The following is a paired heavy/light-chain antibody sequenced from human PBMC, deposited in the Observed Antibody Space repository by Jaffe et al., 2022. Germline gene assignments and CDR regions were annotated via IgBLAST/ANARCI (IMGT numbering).Light chain of an antibody. Sequence: QVVLTQSPSASASLGGSVKLTCTLSSGHSSDTIAWHQQQAGKGPRFLMKLNSDGSHKKGDGIPDRFSGSSSGTERYLTISSLQTDDEADYYCQTWGTEIQVFGGGTRLTVL. CDR3: QTWGTEIQV. J-gene: IGLJ2*01. CDR2: LNSDGSH. CDR1: SGHSSDT. V-gene: IGLV4-69*01.
Heavy chain of an antibody. CDR3: ARQFCSTNVCSRPASVEY. J-gene: IGHJ4*02. Sequence: QVQLQESGPRLVKPSETLFLTCAVSSYSISSGYYWGWIRQSPGKGLEWIGSMSSRGRTFYNPSLNSRVTISGDTSKNEFSLKMTSVTAADTAVYFCARQFCSTNVCSRPASVEYWGQGALVTVSS. V-gene: IGHV4-38-2*01. D-gene: IGHD2-8*01. CDR1: SYSISSGYY. CDR2: MSSRGRT.